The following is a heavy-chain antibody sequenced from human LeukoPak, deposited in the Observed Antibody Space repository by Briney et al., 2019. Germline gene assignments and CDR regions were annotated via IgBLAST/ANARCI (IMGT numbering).Heavy chain of an antibody. V-gene: IGHV4-39*01. D-gene: IGHD4-17*01. J-gene: IGHJ4*02. CDR2: IYYNGRT. CDR1: GGSISGSNYY. Sequence: PSETLSLTCGVSGGSISGSNYYWAWIRQPPGKGPEWIGSIYYNGRTEYNPALKSRATISVDTSKNHFSLTLRSVTAADTAIYYCARQPGDYLDYWGRGTLVTVSS. CDR3: ARQPGDYLDY.